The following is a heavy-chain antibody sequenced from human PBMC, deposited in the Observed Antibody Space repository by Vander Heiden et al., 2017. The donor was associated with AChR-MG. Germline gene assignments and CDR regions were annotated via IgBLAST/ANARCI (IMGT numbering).Heavy chain of an antibody. CDR3: ARGIAAAGTGGSNAFDI. V-gene: IGHV4-34*01. CDR1: GGSFSGYY. D-gene: IGHD6-13*01. Sequence: QVQLQQWGAGLLKPSETLSLTCAVYGGSFSGYYWSWIRQPPGKGLEWIGEINHSGSTNYNPSLKSRVTISVDTSKNQFSLKLSSVTAADTAVYYCARGIAAAGTGGSNAFDIWGQGTMVTVSS. J-gene: IGHJ3*02. CDR2: INHSGST.